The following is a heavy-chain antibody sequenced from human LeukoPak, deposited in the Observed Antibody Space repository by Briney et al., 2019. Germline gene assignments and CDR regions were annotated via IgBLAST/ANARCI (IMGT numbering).Heavy chain of an antibody. Sequence: PSETLSLTCAVYGGSFSDYYWSWIRQPPGKGLEWIGEINHSGTTNYSPSLKSRVSISVDTSKNQFSLKLNSVTAADAAMYACASDYSSGSSRNTGSFDSWGQGMLVNVSS. CDR1: GGSFSDYY. CDR2: INHSGTT. J-gene: IGHJ4*02. CDR3: ASDYSSGSSRNTGSFDS. V-gene: IGHV4-34*01. D-gene: IGHD3-16*02.